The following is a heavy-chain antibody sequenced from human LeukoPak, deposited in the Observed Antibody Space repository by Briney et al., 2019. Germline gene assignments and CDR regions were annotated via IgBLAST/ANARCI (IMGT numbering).Heavy chain of an antibody. J-gene: IGHJ4*02. CDR1: GFTVSSNY. Sequence: GGSLRLSCAASGFTVSSNYMSWVRQGPGKGLEWVSVIYGAGSTYYADSVKGRFTISRDNSKNTLYLQMNSLRAEDTAVYYCATPRSGYYYYFDYWGQGTLVAVSS. D-gene: IGHD3-22*01. CDR2: IYGAGST. CDR3: ATPRSGYYYYFDY. V-gene: IGHV3-66*01.